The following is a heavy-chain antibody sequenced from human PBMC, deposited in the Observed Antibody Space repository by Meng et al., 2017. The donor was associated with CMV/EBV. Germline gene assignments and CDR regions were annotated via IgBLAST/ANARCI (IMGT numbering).Heavy chain of an antibody. CDR2: ISSSSSYI. V-gene: IGHV3-21*01. J-gene: IGHJ3*02. CDR1: GFTVSSNY. D-gene: IGHD6-25*01. CDR3: ARDDPRTSGRVCAFDI. Sequence: GGSLRLSCAASGFTVSSNYMSWVRQAPGKGLEWVSSISSSSSYIYYADSVKGRFTISRDNAKNSLYLQMNSLRAEDTAVYYCARDDPRTSGRVCAFDIWGQGTMVTVSS.